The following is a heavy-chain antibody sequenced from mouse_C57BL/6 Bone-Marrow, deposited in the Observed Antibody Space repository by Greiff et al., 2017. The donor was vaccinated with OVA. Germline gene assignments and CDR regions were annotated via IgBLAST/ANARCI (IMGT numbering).Heavy chain of an antibody. CDR1: GYTFTSYD. D-gene: IGHD2-2*01. CDR3: AREGFYYGYDGWYFDV. CDR2: IYPRDGST. Sequence: QVQLKESGPELVKPGASVKLSCKASGYTFTSYDINWVKQRPGQGLEWIGWIYPRDGSTKYNEKFKGKATLTVDTSSSTAYMELHSLTSEDSAVYFCAREGFYYGYDGWYFDVWGTRTTVTVSS. V-gene: IGHV1-85*01. J-gene: IGHJ1*03.